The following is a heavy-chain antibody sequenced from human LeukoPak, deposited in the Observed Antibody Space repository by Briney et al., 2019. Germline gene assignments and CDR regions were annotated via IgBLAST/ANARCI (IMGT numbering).Heavy chain of an antibody. CDR2: IWYEGSNK. D-gene: IGHD1-1*01. J-gene: IGHJ4*02. CDR3: ARVRGAIPTTSVDS. Sequence: GGSLRLSCAASGFTFSSYAMSWVRQAPGKGLEWVTLIWYEGSNKYYADSVKGRFTISRDNSKNTLYLQMNSLRDEDTAVYYCARVRGAIPTTSVDSWGQGTLVTVSS. CDR1: GFTFSSYA. V-gene: IGHV3-33*08.